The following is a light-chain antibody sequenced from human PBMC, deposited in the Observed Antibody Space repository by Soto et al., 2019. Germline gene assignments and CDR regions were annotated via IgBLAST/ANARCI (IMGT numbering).Light chain of an antibody. CDR1: QSISSW. J-gene: IGKJ1*01. CDR2: KAS. Sequence: DIQMTQSPSTLSASVGDRVTITCRASQSISSWLAWYQQKPGKAPKLLIYKASSLESGVPSRFSGSGSGTDFTLTISSLQPEDSATYYCQQSYSTPTFGQGTKVDNK. CDR3: QQSYSTPT. V-gene: IGKV1-5*03.